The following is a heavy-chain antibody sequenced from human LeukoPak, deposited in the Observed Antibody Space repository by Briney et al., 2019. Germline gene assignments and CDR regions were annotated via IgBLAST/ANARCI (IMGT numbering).Heavy chain of an antibody. D-gene: IGHD6-6*01. J-gene: IGHJ4*02. CDR1: GFTFSSYA. CDR2: ISGSGGST. V-gene: IGHV3-23*01. Sequence: GGSLRLSCAASGFTFSSYAMSWVRQAPGKGLEWVSAISGSGGSTYYADSVKGRFAISRDNSKNTLYLQMNSLRAEDTAVYYCAKLVAARRYNFDYWGQGTLVTVSS. CDR3: AKLVAARRYNFDY.